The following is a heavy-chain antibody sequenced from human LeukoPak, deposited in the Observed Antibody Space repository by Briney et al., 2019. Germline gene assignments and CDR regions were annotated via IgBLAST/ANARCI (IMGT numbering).Heavy chain of an antibody. CDR3: ARGIRYFDWLRKYSYYFDY. CDR1: GFTFSNYY. J-gene: IGHJ4*02. D-gene: IGHD3-9*01. CDR2: INHSGST. Sequence: GSLRLSCEASGFTFSNYYMSWIRQPPGKGLEWIGEINHSGSTNYNPSLKSRVTISVDTSKNQFSLKLSSVTAADTAVYYCARGIRYFDWLRKYSYYFDYWGQGTLVTVSS. V-gene: IGHV4-34*01.